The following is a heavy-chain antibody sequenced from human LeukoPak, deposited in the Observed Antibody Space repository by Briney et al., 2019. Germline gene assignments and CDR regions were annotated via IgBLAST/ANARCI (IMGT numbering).Heavy chain of an antibody. D-gene: IGHD2-8*01. V-gene: IGHV7-4-1*02. J-gene: IGHJ4*02. Sequence: ASVKVSCKASGYTFTTYAMNWVRQAPGQGLEWMGWINTNTGNPIYAQGFTGRFVLSLDTSVSTAYLQISSLKASDTAMYYCARQPEYCTNGVCPPFDYWGQGTLVTVSS. CDR2: INTNTGNP. CDR3: ARQPEYCTNGVCPPFDY. CDR1: GYTFTTYA.